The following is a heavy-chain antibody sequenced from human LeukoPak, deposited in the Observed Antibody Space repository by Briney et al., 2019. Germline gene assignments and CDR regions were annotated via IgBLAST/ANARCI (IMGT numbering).Heavy chain of an antibody. CDR2: ISGSGGST. CDR1: GFTFSNAW. CDR3: AKLWIAVAGTLDY. V-gene: IGHV3-23*01. J-gene: IGHJ4*02. D-gene: IGHD6-19*01. Sequence: GGSLRLSGAASGFTFSNAWMSWVRQAPGKGLEWVSAISGSGGSTYYADSVKGRFTISRDNSKNTLYLQMNSLRAEDRAVYGCAKLWIAVAGTLDYWGQGTLVTVSS.